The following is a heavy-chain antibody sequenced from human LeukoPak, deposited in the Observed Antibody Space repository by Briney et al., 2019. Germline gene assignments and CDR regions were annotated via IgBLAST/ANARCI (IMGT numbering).Heavy chain of an antibody. J-gene: IGHJ4*02. D-gene: IGHD3-22*01. CDR3: ARAPSPYYYDSSAYYSDY. Sequence: ASVKISCKTSGYTFTSFDINWVRQATGQGLEWLGWMNPYTHKTGYAQKFQGRVTFTGDTSIRTAYMEVSNLTSEDTAVYYCARAPSPYYYDSSAYYSDYWGQGTLVTVSS. CDR2: MNPYTHKT. V-gene: IGHV1-8*03. CDR1: GYTFTSFD.